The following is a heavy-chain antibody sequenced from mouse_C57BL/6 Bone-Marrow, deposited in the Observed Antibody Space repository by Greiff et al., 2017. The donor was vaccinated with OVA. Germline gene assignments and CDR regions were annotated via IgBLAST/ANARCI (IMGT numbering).Heavy chain of an antibody. D-gene: IGHD4-1*01. J-gene: IGHJ4*01. CDR2: IYPRSGNT. CDR3: ARRSRTGTGAMDY. V-gene: IGHV1-81*01. CDR1: GYTFTSYG. Sequence: VKLMESGAELARPGASVKLSCKASGYTFTSYGISWVKQRTGQGLEWIGEIYPRSGNTYYNEKFKGKATLTSDTSSSTAYMQLSSLTSEDSAIYFCARRSRTGTGAMDYWGQGTSVTVSS.